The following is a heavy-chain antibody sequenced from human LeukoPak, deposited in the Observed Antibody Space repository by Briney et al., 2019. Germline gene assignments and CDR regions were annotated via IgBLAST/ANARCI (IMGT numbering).Heavy chain of an antibody. D-gene: IGHD2-21*02. Sequence: SETLSLTCAVYGGSFSGYYWSWIRQPPGKGLEWIGEINHSGSTNYNPSLKSRVTISVDTSKNQFSLKLSSVTAADTAVYYCASARKHKAYCGGDCRDYWGQGTLVTVSS. CDR3: ASARKHKAYCGGDCRDY. V-gene: IGHV4-34*01. CDR2: INHSGST. CDR1: GGSFSGYY. J-gene: IGHJ4*02.